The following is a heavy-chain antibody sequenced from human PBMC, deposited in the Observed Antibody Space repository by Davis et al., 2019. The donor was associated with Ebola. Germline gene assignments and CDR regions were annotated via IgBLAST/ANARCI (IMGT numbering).Heavy chain of an antibody. D-gene: IGHD3-3*01. CDR1: GGSISSSSYY. CDR3: ARQLGLLEWFPYYYYGMDV. J-gene: IGHJ6*02. Sequence: SETLSLTCTVSGGSISSSSYYWGWIRQPPGKGLEWIGSIYYSGSTYYNPSLKSRVTISVDTSKNQFSLKLSSVTAADTAVYYCARQLGLLEWFPYYYYGMDVWGQGTTVTVSS. CDR2: IYYSGST. V-gene: IGHV4-39*01.